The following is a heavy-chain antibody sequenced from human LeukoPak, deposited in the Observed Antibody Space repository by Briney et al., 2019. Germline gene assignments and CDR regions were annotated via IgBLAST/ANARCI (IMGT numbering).Heavy chain of an antibody. D-gene: IGHD3-16*02. Sequence: PGGSLRLSCVASGFTFSSYAMSWVRQAPGKGLEWVSGISGSGGSTYYADSVKGRFTISRDNSKNALYLQMNSLRAEDTAVYYCVTFSLVVLSPYDAFDIWGQGTMVTVSS. J-gene: IGHJ3*02. V-gene: IGHV3-23*01. CDR3: VTFSLVVLSPYDAFDI. CDR2: ISGSGGST. CDR1: GFTFSSYA.